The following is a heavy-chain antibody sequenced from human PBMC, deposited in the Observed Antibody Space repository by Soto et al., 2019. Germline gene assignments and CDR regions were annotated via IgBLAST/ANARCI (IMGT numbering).Heavy chain of an antibody. D-gene: IGHD7-27*01. CDR2: IFDSGTT. V-gene: IGHV4-4*09. CDR3: ARGPSGDKVHY. Sequence: SETLSLTCTVSGGSISSYYWSWIRQPPGEGLEWIGHIFDSGTTYTNPSLRSQVAISLDTSKNHFSLTLSSVTAADTAVYYCARGPSGDKVHYWGQGALVTVSS. J-gene: IGHJ4*02. CDR1: GGSISSYY.